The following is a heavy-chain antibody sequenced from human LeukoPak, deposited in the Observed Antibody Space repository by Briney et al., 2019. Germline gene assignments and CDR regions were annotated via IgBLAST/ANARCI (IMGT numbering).Heavy chain of an antibody. CDR3: ARDGFDILTGYFHY. D-gene: IGHD3-9*01. V-gene: IGHV4-4*07. Sequence: SETLSLTCTVSGGSISSYYWSWIRQPAGKGLEWIGRIYTSGSTNYNPSLKSRVTMSVDTSKNQFSQKLSSVTAADTAVYYCARDGFDILTGYFHYWGQGTLVTVSS. J-gene: IGHJ4*02. CDR1: GGSISSYY. CDR2: IYTSGST.